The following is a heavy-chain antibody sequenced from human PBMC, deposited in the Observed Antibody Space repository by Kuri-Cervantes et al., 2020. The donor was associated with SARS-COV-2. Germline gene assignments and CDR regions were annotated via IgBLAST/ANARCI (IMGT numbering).Heavy chain of an antibody. CDR1: GGTFSSYA. CDR2: IIPIFGTA. J-gene: IGHJ6*03. CDR3: ARRAAAGYYYYYMDV. Sequence: SVKVSCKASGGTFSSYAISWVRQAPGQGLEWMGGIIPIFGTANYAQKFQGRVTITTDESTSTAYMELSSLRSEDTAVYYCARRAAAGYYYYYMDVWGKGTTVTVSS. D-gene: IGHD6-13*01. V-gene: IGHV1-69*05.